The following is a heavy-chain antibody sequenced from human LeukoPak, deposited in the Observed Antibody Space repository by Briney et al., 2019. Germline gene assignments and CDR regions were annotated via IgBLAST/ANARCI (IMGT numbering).Heavy chain of an antibody. D-gene: IGHD2-15*01. J-gene: IGHJ4*02. CDR1: GGSISSTSYY. CDR2: IYYSWDT. Sequence: SETLSLTCTVSGGSISSTSYYWGWIRQPPGKGLEWIGSIYYSWDTYYNPSLKSRVTISVDTSKNQFSLKLTSVTAADTAVYFCARGYCSGGSCYWGDHWGQGTLVTVSS. V-gene: IGHV4-39*07. CDR3: ARGYCSGGSCYWGDH.